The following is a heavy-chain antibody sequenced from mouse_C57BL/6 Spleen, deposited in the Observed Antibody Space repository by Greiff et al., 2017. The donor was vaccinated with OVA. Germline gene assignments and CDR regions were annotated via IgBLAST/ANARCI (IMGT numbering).Heavy chain of an antibody. Sequence: QVQLKQSGAELVRPGTSVKVSCKASGYAFTNYLIEWVKQRPGQGLEWIGVINPGSGGTNYNEKFKGKATLTADKSSSTAYMQLSSLTSEDSAVYFCARWSTTVVGAMDYWGQGTSVTVSS. CDR1: GYAFTNYL. V-gene: IGHV1-54*01. J-gene: IGHJ4*01. D-gene: IGHD1-1*01. CDR2: INPGSGGT. CDR3: ARWSTTVVGAMDY.